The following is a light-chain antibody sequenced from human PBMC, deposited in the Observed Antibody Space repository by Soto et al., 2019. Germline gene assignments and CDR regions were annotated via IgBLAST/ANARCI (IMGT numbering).Light chain of an antibody. V-gene: IGKV1-13*02. CDR3: QQFNSYPSLT. Sequence: AIQLTQSPSSLSASVGDRVTITCRASQGISSALAWYHQKPGKAPKLLIYDASTLESGVPSRFSGSGSGTDFTLNISSLQPEDFATYYCQQFNSYPSLTFGGGTKVEIK. J-gene: IGKJ4*01. CDR2: DAS. CDR1: QGISSA.